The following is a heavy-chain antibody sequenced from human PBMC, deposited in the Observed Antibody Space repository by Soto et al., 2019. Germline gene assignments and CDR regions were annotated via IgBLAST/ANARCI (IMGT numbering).Heavy chain of an antibody. V-gene: IGHV1-24*01. J-gene: IGHJ4*02. D-gene: IGHD3-16*01. CDR3: AIPPLGDLTYQFDY. CDR1: GYTLTELS. CDR2: FDPEDGET. Sequence: ASVKVSCKVSGYTLTELSMHWVRQAPGKGLEWMGGFDPEDGETIYEQTFQGRVTMTEDTSTDTAYMELSSLRSEDTAVYYCAIPPLGDLTYQFDYWGQGTLVTVSS.